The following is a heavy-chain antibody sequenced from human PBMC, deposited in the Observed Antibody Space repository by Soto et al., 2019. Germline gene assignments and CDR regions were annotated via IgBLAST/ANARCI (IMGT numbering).Heavy chain of an antibody. Sequence: SETLSLTCTVSGASISSSYWSLIRQSPGKGLEWIGYVYYSGSTNYNPSLKSRVTISVDTSKNQFSLKLSSVTAADTAVYYCARGYYDSSGQSNTFDIWSQGTMVTVSS. CDR2: VYYSGST. D-gene: IGHD3-22*01. CDR3: ARGYYDSSGQSNTFDI. CDR1: GASISSSY. V-gene: IGHV4-59*01. J-gene: IGHJ3*02.